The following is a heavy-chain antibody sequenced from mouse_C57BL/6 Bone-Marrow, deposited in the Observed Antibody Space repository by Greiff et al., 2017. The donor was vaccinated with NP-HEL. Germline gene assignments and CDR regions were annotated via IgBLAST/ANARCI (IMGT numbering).Heavy chain of an antibody. V-gene: IGHV3-6*01. CDR1: GYSITSGYY. CDR2: ISYDGSN. J-gene: IGHJ1*03. CDR3: ARDEGWLLRYFDV. Sequence: EVQVVESGPGLVKPSQSLSLTCSVTGYSITSGYYWNWIRQFPGNKLEWMGYISYDGSNNYNPSLKNRISITRDTSKNQFFLKLNSVTTEDTATYYCARDEGWLLRYFDVWGTGTTVTVSS. D-gene: IGHD2-3*01.